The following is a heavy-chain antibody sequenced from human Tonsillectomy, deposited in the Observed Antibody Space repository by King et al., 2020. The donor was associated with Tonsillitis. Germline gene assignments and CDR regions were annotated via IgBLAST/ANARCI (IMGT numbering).Heavy chain of an antibody. CDR1: GYTFIGYD. D-gene: IGHD6-13*01. Sequence: QLVQSGAEVKKPGASVKVSCKASGYTFIGYDIHWVRQAPGQGLEWMGWINPNSGGTKYAQQFQGRVTMTRDTSISTAYMELSRLKSDYTAVYYCARVLIAAAGLYYYGMDVWGQGTTVTVSS. CDR2: INPNSGGT. J-gene: IGHJ6*02. CDR3: ARVLIAAAGLYYYGMDV. V-gene: IGHV1-2*02.